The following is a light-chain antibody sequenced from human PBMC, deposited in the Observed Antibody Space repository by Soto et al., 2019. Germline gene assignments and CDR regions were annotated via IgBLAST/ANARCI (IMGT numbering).Light chain of an antibody. CDR1: QGVSSSY. CDR2: AAS. Sequence: EIVLTQSPGTLSLSPGERATISCRASQGVSSSYLAWYQQIPGQPPRLLIYAASSRATGSPDRFSGSGSGTDFTLTITRLEREDFALYYGPHLRASLGGGTKVEIK. V-gene: IGKV3-20*01. CDR3: PHLRAS. J-gene: IGKJ4*01.